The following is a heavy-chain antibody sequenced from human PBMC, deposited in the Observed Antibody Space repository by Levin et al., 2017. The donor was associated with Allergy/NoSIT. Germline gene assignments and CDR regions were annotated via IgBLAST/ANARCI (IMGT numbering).Heavy chain of an antibody. Sequence: EASVKVSCKASGYTFTGYYMHWVRQAPGQGLEWMGWINPNSGGTNYAQKFQGRVTMTRDTSISTAYMELSRLRSDDTAVYYCARDIRRRFGELRGAFDIWGQGTMVTVSS. CDR3: ARDIRRRFGELRGAFDI. CDR2: INPNSGGT. J-gene: IGHJ3*02. V-gene: IGHV1-2*02. CDR1: GYTFTGYY. D-gene: IGHD3-10*01.